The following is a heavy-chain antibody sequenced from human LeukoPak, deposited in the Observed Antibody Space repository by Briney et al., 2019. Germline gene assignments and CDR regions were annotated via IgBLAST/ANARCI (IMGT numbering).Heavy chain of an antibody. D-gene: IGHD4-17*01. CDR1: GFTFSSYA. J-gene: IGHJ5*02. CDR3: ARALHTVTTFPFSGTEFWFDP. Sequence: GGSLRLSCAASGFTFSSYAMSWVRQAPGKGLEWISAVSGSGDSTNYADSVKGRFTISRDNSKNTLYLQMNSLRAEDTAVYYCARALHTVTTFPFSGTEFWFDPWGQGTLVTVSS. CDR2: VSGSGDST. V-gene: IGHV3-23*01.